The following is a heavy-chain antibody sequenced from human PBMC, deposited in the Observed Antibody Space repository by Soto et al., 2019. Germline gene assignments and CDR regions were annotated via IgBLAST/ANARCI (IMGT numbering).Heavy chain of an antibody. V-gene: IGHV4-59*08. J-gene: IGHJ4*02. CDR2: IYYSGST. CDR3: ARGYGDYVLDY. Sequence: QVQLQESGPGLVKPSETLSLTCTVSGGSISSYYWSWIRQPPGKGLEWIGYIYYSGSTNDNPSLKSRVTISVDTSNNQFSLKLTSVTAADTAVHYCARGYGDYVLDYWGQGTLVTVSS. CDR1: GGSISSYY. D-gene: IGHD4-17*01.